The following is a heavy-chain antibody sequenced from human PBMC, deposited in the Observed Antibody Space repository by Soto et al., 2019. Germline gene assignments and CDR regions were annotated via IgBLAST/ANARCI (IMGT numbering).Heavy chain of an antibody. CDR1: GFTFSSYS. Sequence: GGSLRLSCAASGFTFSSYSMNWVRQAPGKGLEWVSSISSSSSYIYYADSVKGRFTISRDNAKNSLYLQMNSLTDEDTAVYYCVREDYDRSGSFDYWGQGTLVTVSS. CDR3: VREDYDRSGSFDY. D-gene: IGHD3-22*01. V-gene: IGHV3-21*01. CDR2: ISSSSSYI. J-gene: IGHJ4*02.